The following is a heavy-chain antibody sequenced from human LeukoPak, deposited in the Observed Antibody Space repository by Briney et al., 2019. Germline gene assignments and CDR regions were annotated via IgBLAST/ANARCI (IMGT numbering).Heavy chain of an antibody. CDR1: RFTFSSYS. CDR2: ISFGGGHI. J-gene: IGHJ6*02. CDR3: ARIVLTPPYGMDV. V-gene: IGHV3-21*01. D-gene: IGHD2/OR15-2a*01. Sequence: GGSLRLSCVASRFTFSSYSMTWVRRAPGTGLEWVSSISFGGGHIFYTDSVMGRFTIFRDDSKNSLYLEMNSLRAEDTAVYFCARIVLTPPYGMDVWGQGTTVTVSS.